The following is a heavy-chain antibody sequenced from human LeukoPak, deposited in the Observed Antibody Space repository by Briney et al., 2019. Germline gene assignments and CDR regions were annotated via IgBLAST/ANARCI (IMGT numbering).Heavy chain of an antibody. Sequence: ASVRVSSTASGYTFTGYYMRWVRQAPGQGLEWMGWINPNSGGTNYAQKFQGRVTMTRDTSISTAYMELSRLRSGDTAVYYCARMIIVGATRDYRGQGTLVTVSS. CDR2: INPNSGGT. CDR1: GYTFTGYY. J-gene: IGHJ4*02. V-gene: IGHV1-2*02. D-gene: IGHD1-26*01. CDR3: ARMIIVGATRDY.